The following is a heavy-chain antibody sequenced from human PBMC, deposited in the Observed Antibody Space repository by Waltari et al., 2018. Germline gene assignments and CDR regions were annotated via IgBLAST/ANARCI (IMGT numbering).Heavy chain of an antibody. CDR1: GVSISTSRYY. D-gene: IGHD1-7*01. CDR3: ATLPIPLELWYFDL. CDR2: LHYGGSS. V-gene: IGHV4-39*05. Sequence: QLQLQESGPGLVNPSETPSLTCTVSGVSISTSRYYWGWIRQPPGKGLDWIGSLHYGGSSNFTPSLKSRVTISVDTSKNQFSRKLTSVTAADTAVYYCATLPIPLELWYFDLWGRGTLVTVSS. J-gene: IGHJ2*01.